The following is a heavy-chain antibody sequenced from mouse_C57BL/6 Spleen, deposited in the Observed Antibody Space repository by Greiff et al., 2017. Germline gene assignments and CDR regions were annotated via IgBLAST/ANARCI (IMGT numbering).Heavy chain of an antibody. J-gene: IGHJ1*03. CDR3: ARSLYYYGSTWYCDV. CDR1: GYTFTSYW. CDR2: IDPSDSYT. V-gene: IGHV1-69*01. D-gene: IGHD1-1*01. Sequence: VQLQQPGAELVMPGASVKLSCKASGYTFTSYWMPWVKPRPGQGLEWIGEIDPSDSYTNYNQKFKGKSTLTVDNSSSTAYMQLSSLTSEDSAVYYCARSLYYYGSTWYCDVWGTGTTVTVSS.